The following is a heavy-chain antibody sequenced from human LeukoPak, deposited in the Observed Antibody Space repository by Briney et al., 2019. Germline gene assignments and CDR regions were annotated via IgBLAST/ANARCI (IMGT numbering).Heavy chain of an antibody. D-gene: IGHD2-2*01. J-gene: IGHJ6*03. Sequence: GGSLRLSCAASGFTFSIYSMNWVRQAPGKGLEWVSYISSSSSTIYYADSVKGRFTISRDNAKNSLYLQMNSLRAEDTAVYYCARGSCTSTSCWNYYYYYMDVWGKGTTVTVSS. CDR3: ARGSCTSTSCWNYYYYYMDV. V-gene: IGHV3-48*01. CDR1: GFTFSIYS. CDR2: ISSSSSTI.